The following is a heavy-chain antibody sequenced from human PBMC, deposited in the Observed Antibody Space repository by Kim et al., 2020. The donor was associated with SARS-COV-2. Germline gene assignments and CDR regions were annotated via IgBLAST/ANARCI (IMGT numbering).Heavy chain of an antibody. V-gene: IGHV3-9*01. D-gene: IGHD3-22*01. CDR3: AKDMTPGDYDSSALGSGAFDI. J-gene: IGHJ3*02. CDR1: GFTFDDYA. CDR2: ISWNSGSI. Sequence: GGSLRLSCAASGFTFDDYAMHWVRQAPGKGLEWVSGISWNSGSIGYADSVKGRFTISRDNAKNSLYLQMNSLRAEDTALYYCAKDMTPGDYDSSALGSGAFDIWGQGTMVTVSS.